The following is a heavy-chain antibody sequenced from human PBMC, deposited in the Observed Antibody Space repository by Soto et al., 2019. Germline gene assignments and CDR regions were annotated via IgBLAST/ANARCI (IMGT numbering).Heavy chain of an antibody. J-gene: IGHJ4*02. V-gene: IGHV1-69*12. D-gene: IGHD6-19*01. CDR2: IIPIFGTA. CDR1: GGTFSNYA. CDR3: ARGHTLGIAVTGYFDY. Sequence: QVQLVQSGAEVKKPGSSVKVSCKASGGTFSNYAISWVRQAPGQGLEWMGGIIPIFGTANYAQKFQDRVTITADESTSTAYMELSSLRSEDTAVYYCARGHTLGIAVTGYFDYWGQGTLVTVSS.